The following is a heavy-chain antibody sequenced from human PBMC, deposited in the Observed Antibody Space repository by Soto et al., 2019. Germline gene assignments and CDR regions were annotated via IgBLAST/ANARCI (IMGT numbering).Heavy chain of an antibody. D-gene: IGHD1-26*01. Sequence: SSETLSLTCTVSGGSISSYYWSWIRQPPGKGLEWIGYIYYSGSTNYNPSLKSRVTISVDTSKNQFSLKLSSVTAADTAVYYCARDSGSYFPYGYNWFDPWGQGTLVTVSS. V-gene: IGHV4-59*01. CDR2: IYYSGST. CDR3: ARDSGSYFPYGYNWFDP. CDR1: GGSISSYY. J-gene: IGHJ5*02.